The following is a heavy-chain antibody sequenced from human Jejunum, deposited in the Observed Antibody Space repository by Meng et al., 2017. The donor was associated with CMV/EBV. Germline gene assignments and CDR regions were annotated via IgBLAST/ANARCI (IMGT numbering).Heavy chain of an antibody. CDR3: ARGDKNGHYLDY. D-gene: IGHD3-22*01. CDR2: TYYRSKWWYN. Sequence: SVSSYSATWNWIRQSPSRGLEWLGRTYYRSKWWYNDNAVSLRGRITINADASKNQFSLQLNSVTPEDTAVYYCARGDKNGHYLDYWGQGALVTVSS. J-gene: IGHJ4*02. CDR1: SVSSYSAT. V-gene: IGHV6-1*01.